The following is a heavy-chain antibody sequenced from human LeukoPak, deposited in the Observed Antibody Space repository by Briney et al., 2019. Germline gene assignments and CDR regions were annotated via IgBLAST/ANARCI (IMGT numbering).Heavy chain of an antibody. CDR3: ARLSWIEGY. J-gene: IGHJ4*02. CDR1: GYSISSGYY. D-gene: IGHD2-2*03. Sequence: SETLSLTCTVSGYSISSGYYWGWIRQPPGKGLEWIGSIYHSRSTYYNPSLKSRVTISVDTSKNQFSLKLSSVTAADTAVYYCARLSWIEGYWGQGTLVTVSS. CDR2: IYHSRST. V-gene: IGHV4-38-2*02.